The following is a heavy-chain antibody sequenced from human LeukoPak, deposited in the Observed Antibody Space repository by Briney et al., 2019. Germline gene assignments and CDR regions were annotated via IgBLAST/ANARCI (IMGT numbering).Heavy chain of an antibody. Sequence: PGGSLRLSCAAAGFTFSTYGMHWVRRAAGKGLEWVAVISLDGRNQYYADSVRGRVTISRDDSKSTLSLQMSSLRPEDTAVYYCAREGERTKFCGSIACIPDHWGQGTPVTVSS. V-gene: IGHV3-30*03. CDR1: GFTFSTYG. CDR2: ISLDGRNQ. CDR3: AREGERTKFCGSIACIPDH. D-gene: IGHD1-1*01. J-gene: IGHJ4*02.